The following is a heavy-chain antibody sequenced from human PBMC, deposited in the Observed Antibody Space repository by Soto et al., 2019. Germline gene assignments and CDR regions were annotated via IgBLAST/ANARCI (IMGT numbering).Heavy chain of an antibody. V-gene: IGHV1-18*04. CDR1: GYTFTNYG. CDR3: ARARQWEPLLY. D-gene: IGHD1-26*01. J-gene: IGHJ4*02. Sequence: QVQLVQSGGEVKKPGASVRLSCKTSGYTFTNYGLTWVRHAPGQGLEWIGWVSAYNRNSNYAQKFEDRVTMTTETSTKTAYLELRSLRYDDTAVYYCARARQWEPLLYWGEGTLLTVSP. CDR2: VSAYNRNS.